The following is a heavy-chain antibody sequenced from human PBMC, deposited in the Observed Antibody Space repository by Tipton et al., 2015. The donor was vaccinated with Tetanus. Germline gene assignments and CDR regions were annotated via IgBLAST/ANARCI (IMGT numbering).Heavy chain of an antibody. D-gene: IGHD1-26*01. J-gene: IGHJ4*02. CDR1: GGSISSGGYY. CDR2: IYFSGST. Sequence: TLSLTCTVSGGSISSGGYYWSWIRQHPGKGLEWIGDIYFSGSTYYNPSLKSRVTISIDTSKSQFSLRLNSVTAGDTAVCYCARDRARGARGWNYFDYWGQGTLVTVSS. V-gene: IGHV4-31*03. CDR3: ARDRARGARGWNYFDY.